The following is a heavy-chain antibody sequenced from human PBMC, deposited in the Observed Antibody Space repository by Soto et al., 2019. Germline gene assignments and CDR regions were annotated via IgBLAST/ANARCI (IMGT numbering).Heavy chain of an antibody. J-gene: IGHJ5*02. CDR1: GYTFTKYD. V-gene: IGHV1-8*01. Sequence: GASVKVSCKASGYTFTKYDIQWVRQAPGQRLEWVGCVSSNFGNTGSAQKFQGRVTMTRDPSVSTAYLELSSLISEDTAVYYCARSGYCALSTCYPWLDPWGQGTLVTVS. D-gene: IGHD2-15*01. CDR3: ARSGYCALSTCYPWLDP. CDR2: VSSNFGNT.